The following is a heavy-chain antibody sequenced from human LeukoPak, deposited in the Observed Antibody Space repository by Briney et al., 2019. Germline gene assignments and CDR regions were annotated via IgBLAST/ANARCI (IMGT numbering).Heavy chain of an antibody. CDR2: ISWNSGSI. CDR3: SKGSGWSGKAPFDY. J-gene: IGHJ4*02. V-gene: IGHV3-9*03. D-gene: IGHD6-19*01. Sequence: GGSLRLSCAASGFTFDSYAMHWVRQAPGKGLEWVSGISWNSGSIDYADSVKGRFTISRDNAKNSLYLQMNSLRAEDMALYYGSKGSGWSGKAPFDYWGQGTLVTVSS. CDR1: GFTFDSYA.